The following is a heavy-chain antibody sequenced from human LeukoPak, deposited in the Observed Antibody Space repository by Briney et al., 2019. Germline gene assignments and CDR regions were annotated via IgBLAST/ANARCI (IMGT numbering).Heavy chain of an antibody. Sequence: SETLSLTCTVSGRSISTGDYYWSWIRQPPGKGLEWIAYIYYGGTTYYNPSLQSRVSMSVDTSKNQFSLRLNSVTAADTAVYYCATYYDSSGPSFDYWGHGTLVTVSS. D-gene: IGHD3-22*01. CDR1: GRSISTGDYY. CDR3: ATYYDSSGPSFDY. V-gene: IGHV4-30-4*01. CDR2: IYYGGTT. J-gene: IGHJ4*01.